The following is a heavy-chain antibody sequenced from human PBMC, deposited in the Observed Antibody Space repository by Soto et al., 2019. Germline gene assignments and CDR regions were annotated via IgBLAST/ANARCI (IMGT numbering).Heavy chain of an antibody. CDR2: SNAGNGKT. V-gene: IGHV1-3*01. D-gene: IGHD5-18*01. CDR3: ARAGRVTAPTFDY. Sequence: QVQFVQSGAEVKRPGASVTVSCKASGYTFTSHAVHWVRQAPGERLECMGWSNAGNGKTKYSHTLQGRLTFTHDTTATTVYMELSRPKSEDTAVYYFARAGRVTAPTFDYWGQGTLVTVSP. CDR1: GYTFTSHA. J-gene: IGHJ4*02.